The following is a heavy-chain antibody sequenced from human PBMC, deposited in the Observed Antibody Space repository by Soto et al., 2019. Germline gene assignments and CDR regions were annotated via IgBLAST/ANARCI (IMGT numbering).Heavy chain of an antibody. CDR1: GYTFTSYG. Sequence: ASVKVSCKASGYTFTSYGISWVRQAPGQGLEWMGWISAYNGNTNYAQKLQGRVTMATDTSTSTAYMELRSLRSDDTAVYYCARFAFPAPRQYYYYYGMDVWGQGTTVTVSS. CDR3: ARFAFPAPRQYYYYYGMDV. V-gene: IGHV1-18*04. D-gene: IGHD2-2*01. J-gene: IGHJ6*02. CDR2: ISAYNGNT.